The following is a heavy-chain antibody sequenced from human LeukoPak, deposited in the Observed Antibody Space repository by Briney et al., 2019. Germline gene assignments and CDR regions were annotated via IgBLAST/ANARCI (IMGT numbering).Heavy chain of an antibody. Sequence: GGSLRLSCAASGFTFSSYAMHWVRQAPGKGLEWVSYISSSGSTIYYADSVKGRFTISRDNAKNSLYLQMNSLRAEDTAVYYCARAQGGRYSNGWYYFDYWGQGTLVTVSS. CDR3: ARAQGGRYSNGWYYFDY. V-gene: IGHV3-48*03. J-gene: IGHJ4*02. D-gene: IGHD6-19*01. CDR1: GFTFSSYA. CDR2: ISSSGSTI.